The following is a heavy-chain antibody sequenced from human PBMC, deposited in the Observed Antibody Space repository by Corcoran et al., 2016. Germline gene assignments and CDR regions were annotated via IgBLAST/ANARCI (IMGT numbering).Heavy chain of an antibody. CDR3: ARDCVCNCFDY. V-gene: IGHV3-7*03. Sequence: EAQLVESGGGLVQPGGSLRLSCAASGFSFSTSWMTWVRQGPGKGLEWVANIKEDGSVKNYVDSVKGRFTISRDNAKNSVFLEMDSLRADDTAVYYCARDCVCNCFDYWGQGTLVTVSS. J-gene: IGHJ4*02. CDR2: IKEDGSVK. CDR1: GFSFSTSW.